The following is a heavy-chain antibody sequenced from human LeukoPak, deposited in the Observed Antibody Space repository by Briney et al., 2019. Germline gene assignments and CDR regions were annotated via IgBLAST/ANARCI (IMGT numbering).Heavy chain of an antibody. CDR3: ARDQLLNYYDSSGYSDY. CDR2: ISSSGSYI. D-gene: IGHD3-22*01. Sequence: PGGSLRLSCAASGFTFSDFYMSWIRQAPGKGLEWVSSISSSGSYIYYADSVKGRFTISRDNAKNSLYLQMDSLRAEDTAVYYCARDQLLNYYDSSGYSDYWGQGTLVTVSS. CDR1: GFTFSDFY. V-gene: IGHV3-11*04. J-gene: IGHJ4*02.